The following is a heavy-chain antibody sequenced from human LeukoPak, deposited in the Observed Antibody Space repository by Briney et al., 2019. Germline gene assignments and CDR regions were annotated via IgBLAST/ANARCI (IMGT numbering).Heavy chain of an antibody. CDR3: AKGSGYSYGTIVDY. CDR1: GFTFDDYA. V-gene: IGHV3-9*01. D-gene: IGHD5-18*01. J-gene: IGHJ4*02. Sequence: PGGSLRLSCAASGFTFDDYAMHWVRQAPGKGLEWVSGISWNSGSIGYADSVKGRFTISRDNAKNSLYLQMNSLRAEDTALYYCAKGSGYSYGTIVDYWGQGTLVTVPS. CDR2: ISWNSGSI.